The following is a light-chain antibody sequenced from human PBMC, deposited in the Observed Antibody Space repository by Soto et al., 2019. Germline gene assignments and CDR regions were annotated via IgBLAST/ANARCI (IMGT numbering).Light chain of an antibody. V-gene: IGLV1-47*01. Sequence: QSVLTQPPSASGTPGQRVTISCSGSSSNIGSNYVYWYQQLPGTAPKLLIYRNNQRSSGVPDRFSGSKAGTSASLAISGLRSEDEADYYCAAWADSLRGVVFGGGTKVTVL. CDR3: AAWADSLRGVV. CDR1: SSNIGSNY. J-gene: IGLJ2*01. CDR2: RNN.